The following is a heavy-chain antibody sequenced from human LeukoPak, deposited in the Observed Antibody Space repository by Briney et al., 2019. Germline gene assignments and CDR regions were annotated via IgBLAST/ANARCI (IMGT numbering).Heavy chain of an antibody. CDR1: GFTFSSYE. V-gene: IGHV3-48*03. J-gene: IGHJ4*02. CDR3: ARVNWGSPSFDY. CDR2: ISRSATTI. Sequence: PGGSLRLSCAASGFTFSSYEMNWVRQAPGKGLEWVSSISRSATTIYYADSVKGRFTISRDNAKNSLYLQMNSLRAEDTALYHCARVNWGSPSFDYWGQGTLVTVSS. D-gene: IGHD7-27*01.